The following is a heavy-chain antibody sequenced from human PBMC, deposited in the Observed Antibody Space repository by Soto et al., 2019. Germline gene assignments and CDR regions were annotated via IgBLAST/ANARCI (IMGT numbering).Heavy chain of an antibody. CDR1: RDTFTSYY. V-gene: IGHV1-46*01. Sequence: ASVTVSCKARRDTFTSYYINWVRQAPGQGLEWMGVINPHGGSTAYAQKFKGRVTLTRDTSARTVYMEVSSLTSEDTAMYYCARSSGGNFGIMIEGTNWFAPWGQGTLVTVSS. D-gene: IGHD3-22*01. CDR2: INPHGGST. J-gene: IGHJ5*02. CDR3: ARSSGGNFGIMIEGTNWFAP.